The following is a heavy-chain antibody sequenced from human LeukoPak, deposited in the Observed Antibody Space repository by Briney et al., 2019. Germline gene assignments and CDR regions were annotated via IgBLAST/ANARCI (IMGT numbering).Heavy chain of an antibody. CDR1: GGSISSSSYS. CDR3: ARDELPITIVRGVRGFDP. V-gene: IGHV4-39*01. J-gene: IGHJ5*02. Sequence: SETLSLTCTVSGGSISSSSYSWGWIRQPPGKGLEWIGSIYYSGSTYYNPSLKSRVTISVDTSKNQFSLKLSSVTAADTAVYYCARDELPITIVRGVRGFDPWGQGTLVTVSS. D-gene: IGHD3-10*01. CDR2: IYYSGST.